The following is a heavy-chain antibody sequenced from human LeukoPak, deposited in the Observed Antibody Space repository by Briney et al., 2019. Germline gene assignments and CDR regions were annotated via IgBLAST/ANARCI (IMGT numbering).Heavy chain of an antibody. V-gene: IGHV3-30-3*01. J-gene: IGHJ4*02. CDR3: ARDTAGGDH. CDR2: ISYDGSNK. Sequence: SGGSLRLSCAASGFTFSSYAMHWVRQAPGKGLEWVAVISYDGSNKYYADSVKGRFTISRDNSKNTLYLQMNSLRAEDTAVYYCARDTAGGDHWGQGTLVTVSS. CDR1: GFTFSSYA. D-gene: IGHD5-18*01.